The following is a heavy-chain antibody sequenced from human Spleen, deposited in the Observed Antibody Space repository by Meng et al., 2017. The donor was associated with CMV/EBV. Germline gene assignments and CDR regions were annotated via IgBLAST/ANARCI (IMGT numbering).Heavy chain of an antibody. CDR1: GLTFSNYD. CDR3: AKDRYSGSYSADY. D-gene: IGHD1-26*01. Sequence: AASGLTFSNYDMHWVRQAPGKGLEWVAFIRYDGSNKYYADSVKGRFTISRDNSKNTLYLQMNSLRAEDTAVYYCAKDRYSGSYSADYWGQGTLVTVS. J-gene: IGHJ4*02. V-gene: IGHV3-30*02. CDR2: IRYDGSNK.